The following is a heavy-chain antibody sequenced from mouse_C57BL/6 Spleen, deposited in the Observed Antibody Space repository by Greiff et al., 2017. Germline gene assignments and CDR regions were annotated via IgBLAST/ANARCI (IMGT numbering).Heavy chain of an antibody. V-gene: IGHV1-54*01. CDR1: GYAFTSYW. Sequence: QVQLQQSGAELVRPGTSVKLSCKASGYAFTSYWIEWVKQRPGHGLEWIGVIYPGSGSTNYNEKFKGKATMTADKSSSTAYMQLSSLTSEDSAVYYCAREGYFAYAMDYWGQGTSVTVSS. CDR3: AREGYFAYAMDY. CDR2: IYPGSGST. J-gene: IGHJ4*01. D-gene: IGHD3-1*01.